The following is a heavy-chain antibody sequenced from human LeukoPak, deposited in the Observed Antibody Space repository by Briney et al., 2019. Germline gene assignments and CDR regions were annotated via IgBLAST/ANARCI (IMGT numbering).Heavy chain of an antibody. J-gene: IGHJ6*02. V-gene: IGHV3-7*01. Sequence: GGSLRLSCAASGFTFSSYWMSWVRQAPGKGLEWVANIKQDGSEKYYVDSVKGRFTISRDNAKNSLYLQMNSLRAEDTAVYYCARDQGYYDSSGYYPHGMDVWGQGTTVTVSS. D-gene: IGHD3-22*01. CDR2: IKQDGSEK. CDR1: GFTFSSYW. CDR3: ARDQGYYDSSGYYPHGMDV.